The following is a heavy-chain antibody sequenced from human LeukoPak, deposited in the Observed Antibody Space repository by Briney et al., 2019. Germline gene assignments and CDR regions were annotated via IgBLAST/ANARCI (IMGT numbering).Heavy chain of an antibody. D-gene: IGHD3-16*02. J-gene: IGHJ4*02. Sequence: SETLSLTCTVSGYSISSGYYWGWIRQPPGKGLEWIGSIYHSGSTYYNPSLKSRVTTSVDTSKNQFSLKLSSVTAADTAVYYCARGGRITFGGVIVPYFDYWGQGTLVTVSS. CDR2: IYHSGST. CDR3: ARGGRITFGGVIVPYFDY. CDR1: GYSISSGYY. V-gene: IGHV4-38-2*02.